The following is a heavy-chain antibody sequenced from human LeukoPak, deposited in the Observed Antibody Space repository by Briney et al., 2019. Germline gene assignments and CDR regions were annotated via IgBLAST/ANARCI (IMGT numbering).Heavy chain of an antibody. CDR1: GGTFSSYA. D-gene: IGHD5-12*01. CDR2: IIPIFGTA. CDR3: ARSPGYTGYDLRYDY. J-gene: IGHJ4*02. Sequence: SGKVSCKASGGTFSSYAINWGRQAPGQGLEWMGGIIPIFGTANYAQKFQGRVTISANESTSTGYMDLSSLRSEDTAVYFCARSPGYTGYDLRYDYWGQGTMVTVSS. V-gene: IGHV1-69*13.